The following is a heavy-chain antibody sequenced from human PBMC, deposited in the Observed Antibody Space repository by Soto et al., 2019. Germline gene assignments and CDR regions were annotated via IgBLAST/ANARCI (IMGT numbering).Heavy chain of an antibody. CDR3: ARLRYSGYDTEY. CDR1: GFTFSSYS. J-gene: IGHJ4*02. CDR2: ISSSSSTI. D-gene: IGHD5-12*01. V-gene: IGHV3-48*01. Sequence: EVQLVESGGGLVQPGGSLRLSCAASGFTFSSYSMNWVRQAPGKGLEWVSYISSSSSTIYYADSVKGRFTISRDNAKNALDLQMNSLRAEDTAVYYGARLRYSGYDTEYWGQGTLVTVSS.